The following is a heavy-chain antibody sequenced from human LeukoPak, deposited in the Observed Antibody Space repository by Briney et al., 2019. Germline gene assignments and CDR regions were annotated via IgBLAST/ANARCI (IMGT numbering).Heavy chain of an antibody. V-gene: IGHV1-2*02. CDR3: ARAWHGGVIINDAFDI. D-gene: IGHD3-10*01. J-gene: IGHJ3*02. CDR1: GYTFTGYY. CDR2: IKPNSGGT. Sequence: ASVKVSCKASGYTFTGYYIHWVRQAPGQGLEWMGWIKPNSGGTNYAQKFQGRVTMTRDTSISTAYMELSRLRSDDTAVYYCARAWHGGVIINDAFDIWGQGTMVTVSS.